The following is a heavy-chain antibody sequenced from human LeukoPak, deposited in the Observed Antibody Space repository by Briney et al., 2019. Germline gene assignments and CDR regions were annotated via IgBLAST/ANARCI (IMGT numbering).Heavy chain of an antibody. J-gene: IGHJ4*02. CDR1: GYTFTSYG. V-gene: IGHV1-18*01. D-gene: IGHD4-17*01. Sequence: ASVKVFCKASGYTFTSYGIRWVRQAPGQGLEWMGWISAYNGNTNYAQKLQGRVTMTTDTSTSTAYMELRSLRSDDTAVYYCARDKGRYGDYGYDYWGQGTLVTVSS. CDR2: ISAYNGNT. CDR3: ARDKGRYGDYGYDY.